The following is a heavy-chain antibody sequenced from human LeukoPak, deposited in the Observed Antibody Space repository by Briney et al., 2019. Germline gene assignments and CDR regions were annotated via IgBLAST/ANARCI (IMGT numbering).Heavy chain of an antibody. CDR2: ISGSGGST. CDR1: GFTFSSYA. D-gene: IGHD2-8*01. Sequence: GGSLRLSCATSGFTFSSYAVSWVRQAPGKGLEWVASISGSGGSTYSADSVKGRFTISRDNSKNTLYLQMNSLRAEDTALYYCAKDRSCTNDICHGDFDYWGQGTLVTVSS. V-gene: IGHV3-23*01. CDR3: AKDRSCTNDICHGDFDY. J-gene: IGHJ4*02.